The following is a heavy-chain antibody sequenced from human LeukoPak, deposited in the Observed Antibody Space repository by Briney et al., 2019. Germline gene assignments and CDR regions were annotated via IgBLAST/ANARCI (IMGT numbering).Heavy chain of an antibody. V-gene: IGHV3-30*02. CDR1: GFTFSSYG. CDR2: IRYDGSNK. J-gene: IGHJ6*03. D-gene: IGHD3-3*01. CDR3: AGDYRDVRDDFWSGYSYYYYYMDV. Sequence: GGSLRLSCAASGFTFSSYGMHWVRQAPGKGLEWVAFIRYDGSNKYYADSVKGRFTISRDNSKNTLYLQMNSLRAEDTAVYYCAGDYRDVRDDFWSGYSYYYYYMDVWGKGTTVTVSS.